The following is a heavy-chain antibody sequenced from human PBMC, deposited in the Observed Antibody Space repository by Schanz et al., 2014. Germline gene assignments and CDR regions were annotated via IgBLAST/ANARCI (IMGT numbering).Heavy chain of an antibody. CDR2: LFNSERA. V-gene: IGHV4-59*11. J-gene: IGHJ4*02. CDR1: GVSISSHY. Sequence: QVQLRESGPGLVKPWETLSLTCTVSGVSISSHYWSWVRQAPGEGLEWIGYLFNSERAKYNPSLESRITMSLDTSKSQFSLHLRYVTAADTAVYYCATIPRGNIYGYFDYWGQGTLVTVSS. D-gene: IGHD5-18*01. CDR3: ATIPRGNIYGYFDY.